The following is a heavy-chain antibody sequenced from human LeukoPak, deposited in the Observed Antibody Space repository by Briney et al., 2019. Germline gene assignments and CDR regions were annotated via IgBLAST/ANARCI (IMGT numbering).Heavy chain of an antibody. CDR2: IYHSGGT. V-gene: IGHV4-61*01. Sequence: SETLSLTCTVSGGSLSSGSYSWSWIRQPPGKGLEWIGYIYHSGGTNYSHSLKSRVTISADTSKNQFSLRLSSVTAADTAVYYCARVVFCSGGSCYYYFDYWGQGTLVTVSS. D-gene: IGHD2-15*01. J-gene: IGHJ4*02. CDR3: ARVVFCSGGSCYYYFDY. CDR1: GGSLSSGSYS.